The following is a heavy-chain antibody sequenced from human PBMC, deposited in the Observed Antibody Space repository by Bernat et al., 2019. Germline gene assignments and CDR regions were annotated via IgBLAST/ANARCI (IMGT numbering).Heavy chain of an antibody. V-gene: IGHV2-5*02. Sequence: QITLKESGPTLVKPTQTLTLTCTFSGFSLSTSGVGVGWIRQPPGKALEWLALIYRDDDKRYSPSLKSRLTITKDTSKNQVVLTMTNMDPVDTATYYCAHRRLAVAAFDYWGQGTLVTVSS. CDR3: AHRRLAVAAFDY. CDR1: GFSLSTSGVG. CDR2: IYRDDDK. D-gene: IGHD6-19*01. J-gene: IGHJ4*02.